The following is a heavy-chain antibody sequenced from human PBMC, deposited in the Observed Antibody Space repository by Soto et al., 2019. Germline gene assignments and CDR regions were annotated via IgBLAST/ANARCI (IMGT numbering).Heavy chain of an antibody. Sequence: QVTLKESGPVLVKPTETLTLTCTVSGSSLSNARMGVSWIRQPPGKALEWLAHIFSNDEKSYSTSLKSRLTIXKXTYXSQVVLTMTTMDPVDTATYYCARISSSGYYLGFDPWGQGPLVTVSS. D-gene: IGHD3-22*01. V-gene: IGHV2-26*01. CDR2: IFSNDEK. CDR3: ARISSSGYYLGFDP. CDR1: GSSLSNARMG. J-gene: IGHJ5*02.